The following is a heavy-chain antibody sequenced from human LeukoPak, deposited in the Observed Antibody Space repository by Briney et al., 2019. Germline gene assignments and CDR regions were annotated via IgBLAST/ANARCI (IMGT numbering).Heavy chain of an antibody. CDR3: AKQVVRSGSYIDF. CDR2: ITGGGDNT. V-gene: IGHV3-23*01. CDR1: GLTFRGYA. J-gene: IGHJ4*02. Sequence: QTGGSLRPSCAASGLTFRGYAMSWVRQAPGKGLQWVSSITGGGDNTYYADSVKGRFTVSRDNSKSTLYLHMNSLRAEDTAVYYCAKQVVRSGSYIDFWGQGTLVTVSS. D-gene: IGHD1-26*01.